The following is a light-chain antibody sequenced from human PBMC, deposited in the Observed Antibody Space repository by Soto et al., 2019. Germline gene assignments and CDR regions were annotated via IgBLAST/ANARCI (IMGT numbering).Light chain of an antibody. CDR1: RTVNPY. V-gene: IGKV1-39*01. J-gene: IGKJ1*01. Sequence: DIQVTQTTSSLSASIGDRASITCRASRTVNPYLHWYQQYAWEAPKLLIHVATSLECGVPSRFSGSGSGTEFTVTISRLEPEDFGMYYCQQYGISPWTFGEGTKVDI. CDR2: VAT. CDR3: QQYGISPWT.